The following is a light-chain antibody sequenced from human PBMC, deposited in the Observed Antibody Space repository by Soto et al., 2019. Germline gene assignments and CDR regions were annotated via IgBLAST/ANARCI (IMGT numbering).Light chain of an antibody. CDR3: AAWDDSLRGRV. Sequence: QSVLTQPPSVSGAPGQRVTISCTGSSSNIGAGYDVHWYQQLPGTAPKLLIYKNNQRPSGVPDRFSASKSGTSASLAISGLRSEDEADYYCAAWDDSLRGRVFGGGTKVTVL. CDR2: KNN. CDR1: SSNIGAGYD. V-gene: IGLV1-47*01. J-gene: IGLJ3*02.